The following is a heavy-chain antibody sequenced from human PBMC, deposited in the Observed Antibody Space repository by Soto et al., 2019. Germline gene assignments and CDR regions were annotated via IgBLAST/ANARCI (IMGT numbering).Heavy chain of an antibody. J-gene: IGHJ4*02. CDR2: IFDSGTT. V-gene: IGHV4-31*01. Sequence: QVQLEQTGPGLVKPSQTLSLTCKISGGSITSTNHYWSWIRQSPREGLEWIGYIFDSGTTHYNPSFKGLVTILGVTSQSQFSLTMHSVTVADSAVYYCAREVSGTGAFDYWGRGTLVTVSS. CDR3: AREVSGTGAFDY. CDR1: GGSITSTNHY. D-gene: IGHD2-8*02.